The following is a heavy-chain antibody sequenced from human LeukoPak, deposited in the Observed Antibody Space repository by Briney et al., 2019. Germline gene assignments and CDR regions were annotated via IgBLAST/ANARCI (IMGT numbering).Heavy chain of an antibody. J-gene: IGHJ3*02. CDR2: INHSGST. Sequence: SETLSLTCAVYGGSFSGYYWSWIRQPPGKGLEWIGEINHSGSTNYNPSLKSRVTISVDTSKNQFSLKLSSVTAADTAVYYCARRAHHYDSSRGAFDIWGQGTMVTVSS. CDR1: GGSFSGYY. V-gene: IGHV4-34*01. D-gene: IGHD3-22*01. CDR3: ARRAHHYDSSRGAFDI.